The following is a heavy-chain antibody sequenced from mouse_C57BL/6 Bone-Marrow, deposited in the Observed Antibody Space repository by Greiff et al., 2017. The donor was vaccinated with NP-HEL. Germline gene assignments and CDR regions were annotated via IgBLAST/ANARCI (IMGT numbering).Heavy chain of an antibody. Sequence: VQLQQSGPGLVKPSQSPSLTCSVTGYSITSGYYWHWIRQFPGNKLEWMGYISYDGSNNYIPSLKNRISITRDTSKNQSFLKLNSVTSEDTATYYGARAYYWGQGTTLTVSS. CDR3: ARAYY. J-gene: IGHJ2*01. CDR1: GYSITSGYY. CDR2: ISYDGSN. V-gene: IGHV3-6*01.